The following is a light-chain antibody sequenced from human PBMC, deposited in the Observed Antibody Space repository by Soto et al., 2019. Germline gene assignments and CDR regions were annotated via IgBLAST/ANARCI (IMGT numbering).Light chain of an antibody. CDR2: GAS. CDR3: NQYQSSFT. Sequence: EIVLTQSPGTLSLSPGEGATLSRRASQSVSSSSLTRYQQKRGQAHRLLIYGASTRATGIPDRFSGSGSGTDVTLTISRVEPEVFAVYYCNQYQSSFTFGGGTKVEIK. J-gene: IGKJ4*01. CDR1: QSVSSSS. V-gene: IGKV3-20*01.